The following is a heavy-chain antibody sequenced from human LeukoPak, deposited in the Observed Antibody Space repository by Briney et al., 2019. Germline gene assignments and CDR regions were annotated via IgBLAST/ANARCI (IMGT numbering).Heavy chain of an antibody. J-gene: IGHJ4*02. CDR2: ISYDGSNK. Sequence: GSLRLSCAASGFTFSSYGMHWVRQAPGKGLEWVAVISYDGSNKYYADSVKGRFTISRDNSKNTLYLQMNSLRAEDTAVYYCAKDRVGSSGWYSEYYFDYWGQGTLVTVSS. D-gene: IGHD6-19*01. CDR3: AKDRVGSSGWYSEYYFDY. CDR1: GFTFSSYG. V-gene: IGHV3-30*18.